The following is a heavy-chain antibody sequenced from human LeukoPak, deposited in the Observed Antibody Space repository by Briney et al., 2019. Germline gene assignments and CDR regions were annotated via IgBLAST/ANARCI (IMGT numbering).Heavy chain of an antibody. Sequence: ASVKVSCKASGYTFTSYYMHWVRQAPGQGLEWMGIINPSGGSTSYAQKFQGRVTMTRDTSTSTVYMELSRLTSDDMAVYYCARDPTRGDLSVYWGQGSLVTVSS. D-gene: IGHD5-12*01. J-gene: IGHJ4*02. V-gene: IGHV1-46*01. CDR1: GYTFTSYY. CDR3: ARDPTRGDLSVY. CDR2: INPSGGST.